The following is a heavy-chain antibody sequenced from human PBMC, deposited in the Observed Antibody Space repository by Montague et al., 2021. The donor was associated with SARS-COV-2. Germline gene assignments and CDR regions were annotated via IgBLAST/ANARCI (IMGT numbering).Heavy chain of an antibody. J-gene: IGHJ1*01. CDR2: IYDSGGA. CDR3: ATYWQGGSGRGS. D-gene: IGHD3-10*01. V-gene: IGHV4-59*01. Sequence: SETLSLTCTISGGSMRRYYWTWIRQLPGKELEWIGSIYDSGGARYNPSLKSRVSISVDASKNQFSLRVTSVTAADTAVYYCATYWQGGSGRGSWGQGTLVTVSS. CDR1: GGSMRRYY.